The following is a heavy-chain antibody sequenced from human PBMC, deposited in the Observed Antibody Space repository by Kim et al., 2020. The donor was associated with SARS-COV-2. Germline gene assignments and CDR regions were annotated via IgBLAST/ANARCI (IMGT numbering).Heavy chain of an antibody. CDR3: ARNHDYSNVFDY. V-gene: IGHV3-30*01. Sequence: YYADSVKGRFTISRDKSKNTLYLQMNSRRAEDTAVYYCARNHDYSNVFDYWGQGTLVTVSS. J-gene: IGHJ4*02. D-gene: IGHD4-4*01.